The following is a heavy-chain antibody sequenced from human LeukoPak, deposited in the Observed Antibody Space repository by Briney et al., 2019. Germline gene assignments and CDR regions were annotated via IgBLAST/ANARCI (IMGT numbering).Heavy chain of an antibody. CDR3: ARRFQKDYYYGMDV. Sequence: GAPVKVSCKASGYTFTSYAMHWVRQAPGQRLEWMGWINAGNGNTKYSQKFQGRVTITRDTSASTAYMELSSLRSEDTAVYYCARRFQKDYYYGMDVWGQGTTVTVSS. CDR2: INAGNGNT. CDR1: GYTFTSYA. J-gene: IGHJ6*02. V-gene: IGHV1-3*01.